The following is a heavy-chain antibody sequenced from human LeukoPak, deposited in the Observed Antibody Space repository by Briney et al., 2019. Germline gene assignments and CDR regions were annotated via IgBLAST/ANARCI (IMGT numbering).Heavy chain of an antibody. CDR2: IIGSGGST. J-gene: IGHJ4*02. D-gene: IGHD1-26*01. V-gene: IGHV3-23*01. CDR1: GFTFDDYD. CDR3: AKRSSGTFDY. Sequence: GGSLRLSCAASGFTFDDYDMNWVRQAPGKGLEWVSAIIGSGGSTYYADSVKGRFTISRDNSKNTVYLQMNSLRAEDTAVYYCAKRSSGTFDYWGQGTLVTVSS.